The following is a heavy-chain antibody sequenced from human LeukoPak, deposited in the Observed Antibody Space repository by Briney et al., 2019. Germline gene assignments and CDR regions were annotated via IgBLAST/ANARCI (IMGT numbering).Heavy chain of an antibody. CDR1: GFTFSSYG. Sequence: GGSLRLSCAASGFTFSSYGMHWVRQAPGKGLEWVAVTSYDGNNKNYANSVKGRFTISRDNSKNTLYLQMNSLRAEDTAVYHCARSGGYTYGSFDYWGQGTLVTVSS. CDR2: TSYDGNNK. V-gene: IGHV3-30*03. CDR3: ARSGGYTYGSFDY. D-gene: IGHD5-18*01. J-gene: IGHJ4*02.